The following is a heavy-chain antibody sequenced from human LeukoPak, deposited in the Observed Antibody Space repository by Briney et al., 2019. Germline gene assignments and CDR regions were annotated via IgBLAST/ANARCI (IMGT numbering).Heavy chain of an antibody. CDR2: INHNGNVN. Sequence: GGSLRLSCAASGFTFSSYWMNWARQAPGKWLEWVASINHNGNVNYYVDSVKGRFTISRDNAKNSLYLQMSNLRAEDTAVYFWARGGGLDVWGQGATVTVSS. J-gene: IGHJ6*02. D-gene: IGHD3-16*01. CDR1: GFTFSSYW. CDR3: ARGGGLDV. V-gene: IGHV3-7*03.